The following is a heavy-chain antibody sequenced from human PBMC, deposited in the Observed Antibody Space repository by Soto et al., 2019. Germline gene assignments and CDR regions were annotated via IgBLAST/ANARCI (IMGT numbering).Heavy chain of an antibody. CDR2: IIANLGIT. Sequence: SVKVSCKASGGTFSSYTISWVRQAPGQGLEWMGRIIANLGITNYAQKFQGRVTMTTDTSTSTAYMELSSLRSDDTAVYYCARDDYYGSGSYYRAHGHWGQGTLVTVSS. CDR3: ARDDYYGSGSYYRAHGH. J-gene: IGHJ1*01. V-gene: IGHV1-69*04. CDR1: GGTFSSYT. D-gene: IGHD3-10*01.